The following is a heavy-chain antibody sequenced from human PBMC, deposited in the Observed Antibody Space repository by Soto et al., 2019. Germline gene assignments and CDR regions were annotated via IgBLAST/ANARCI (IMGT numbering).Heavy chain of an antibody. J-gene: IGHJ5*02. V-gene: IGHV4-34*01. CDR1: GGALSGNS. Sequence: QVQLQQWGAGLLKPSETLSLTCVVYGGALSGNSWSWIRQSPGKGLEWIGEINHSGGTNYNPSLKSRVTISLDTSKNQFFLKLNSVTAADTAVYYCARDPFYGSVTASWFDPWGQGTLVTVSS. CDR2: INHSGGT. D-gene: IGHD3-10*01. CDR3: ARDPFYGSVTASWFDP.